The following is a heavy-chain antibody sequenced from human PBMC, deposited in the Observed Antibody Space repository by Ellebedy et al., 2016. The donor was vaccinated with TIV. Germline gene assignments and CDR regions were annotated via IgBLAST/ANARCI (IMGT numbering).Heavy chain of an antibody. CDR2: IYYNGIT. Sequence: MPGGSLRLSCTVSGASINNLWWSWIRQPPGKGLEWVGYIYYNGITNYSPSLRSRVTISLGPSKNQFSLNLTSVTAADTAVYYCASHYSASGWRAYFDSWGQGAPVTVSS. CDR1: GASINNLW. J-gene: IGHJ4*02. D-gene: IGHD6-19*01. CDR3: ASHYSASGWRAYFDS. V-gene: IGHV4-59*11.